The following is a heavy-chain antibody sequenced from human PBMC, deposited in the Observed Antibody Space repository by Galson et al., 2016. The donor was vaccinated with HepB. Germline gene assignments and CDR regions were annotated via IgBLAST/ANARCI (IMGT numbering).Heavy chain of an antibody. Sequence: SETLSLTCTASRGSVGSSAYYWSWIRQTPGKGLEWIGTVFYDGTTFYSPSLKSRVTISIDTSKNQFSLRLNSVTAADTAIYYCARKIYYFDNWGQGTLVAVSS. D-gene: IGHD3-3*01. CDR3: ARKIYYFDN. V-gene: IGHV4-39*07. CDR2: VFYDGTT. CDR1: RGSVGSSAYY. J-gene: IGHJ4*02.